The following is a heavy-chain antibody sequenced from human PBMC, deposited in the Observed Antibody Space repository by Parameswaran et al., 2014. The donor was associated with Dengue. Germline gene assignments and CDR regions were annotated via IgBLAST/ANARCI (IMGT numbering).Heavy chain of an antibody. V-gene: IGHV4-30-4*01. CDR3: ARGYSGSYWFNYFDY. CDR2: IYYSGIT. J-gene: IGHJ4*02. D-gene: IGHD1-26*01. Sequence: PGKGLEWIAYIYYSGITYYNPSLKSRVTMSLDTSKNQFSLKLSSVTAADTAVYYCARGYSGSYWFNYFDYWGQGTLVTVSS.